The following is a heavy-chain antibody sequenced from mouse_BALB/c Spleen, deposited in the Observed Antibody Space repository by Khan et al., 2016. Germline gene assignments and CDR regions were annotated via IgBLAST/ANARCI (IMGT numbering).Heavy chain of an antibody. D-gene: IGHD1-1*01. CDR3: ARYGYAMDY. CDR1: GYTFTSYV. V-gene: IGHV1S136*01. Sequence: VGLLQSGPELVKPGASVKMSCKASGYTFTSYVMHWVKQKPGQGLEWIGYINPYNDGTKYNEKFKGKATLTLDKSSSTAYMELRSLNSEDSAVYCCARYGYAMDYWGQGTSVTVSS. J-gene: IGHJ4*01. CDR2: INPYNDGT.